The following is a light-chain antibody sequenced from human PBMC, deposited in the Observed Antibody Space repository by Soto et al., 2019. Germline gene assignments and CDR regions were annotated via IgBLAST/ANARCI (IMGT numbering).Light chain of an antibody. CDR2: XAX. CDR3: QQYYSYPPIT. CDR1: QGISSY. Sequence: IQLTQSPSFLSASVGDRVTITCRASQGISSYLXXXXQKXGXXXKXXXXXAXTLQSGVPSRFSGSGSGTDFTLTISCLQSEDFATYYCQQYYSYPPITFGQGTRLEIK. V-gene: IGKV1-8*01. J-gene: IGKJ5*01.